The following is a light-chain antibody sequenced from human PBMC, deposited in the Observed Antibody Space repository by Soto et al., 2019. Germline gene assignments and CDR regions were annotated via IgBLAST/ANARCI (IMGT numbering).Light chain of an antibody. Sequence: DIHMTQSPSSLSASVGDRVTITCRASQSIRRFLNWYQQKPGKAPKLLIYGASSLQSGVPSRFSGSGSGTDFTLTISNLQPEDFATYYCQQSYSVPYTFGPGTEMKMK. CDR1: QSIRRF. CDR2: GAS. V-gene: IGKV1-39*01. CDR3: QQSYSVPYT. J-gene: IGKJ2*01.